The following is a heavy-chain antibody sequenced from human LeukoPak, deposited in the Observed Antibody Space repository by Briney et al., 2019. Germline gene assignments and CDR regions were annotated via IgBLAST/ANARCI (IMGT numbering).Heavy chain of an antibody. J-gene: IGHJ4*02. CDR1: GYSISSGYY. CDR3: ARGVYDFCSCYPPFFDY. CDR2: IYQSGST. V-gene: IGHV4-38-2*02. Sequence: SETLSLTCTVSGYSISSGYYWGWIRQTPGKGLEWIGSIYQSGSTYYNPSLKSRVTISVDTSKNQFSLKLTAVTAADTAVYYCARGVYDFCSCYPPFFDYCGQGTLVTVSS. D-gene: IGHD3-3*01.